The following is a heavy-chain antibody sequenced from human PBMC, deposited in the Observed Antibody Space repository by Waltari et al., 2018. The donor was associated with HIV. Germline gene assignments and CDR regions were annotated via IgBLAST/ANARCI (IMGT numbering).Heavy chain of an antibody. CDR2: INPSGNST. CDR1: GYTFISLY. V-gene: IGHV1-46*01. CDR3: ARAPCSGGSCRLFDY. J-gene: IGHJ4*02. D-gene: IGHD2-15*01. Sequence: QVQLVQSGAEVKKPGASVKVSCKAPGYTFISLYIHWWRQAPGQGLEWMGIINPSGNSTSYVQKFQGRLTMTRDTSTSTVYMELSSLRSEDTAVYYCARAPCSGGSCRLFDYWGQGTLVTVSS.